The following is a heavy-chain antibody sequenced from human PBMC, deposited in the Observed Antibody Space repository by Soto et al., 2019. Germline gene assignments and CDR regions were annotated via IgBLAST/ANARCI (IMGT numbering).Heavy chain of an antibody. CDR3: ARAVDAAMDPLDY. J-gene: IGHJ4*02. D-gene: IGHD5-18*01. CDR2: TSDDGDIQ. V-gene: IGHV3-30-3*01. CDR1: GFDFRKYA. Sequence: GGSLRLSCAASGFDFRKYAMHWVRQSPGKGPEWVAITSDDGDIQYYADSVKGRFTISRDNSKNTLYLQMTTLRSEDAAVYFCARAVDAAMDPLDYWGQGPLVTVSS.